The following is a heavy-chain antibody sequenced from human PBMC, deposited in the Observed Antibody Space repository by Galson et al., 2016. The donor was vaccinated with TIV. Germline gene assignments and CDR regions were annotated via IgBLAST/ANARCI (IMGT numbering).Heavy chain of an antibody. CDR3: ARDGAGDTKSEY. CDR1: GFTFRDYY. Sequence: SLRLSCAVSGFTFRDYYMSWIRQAPGKGLEWVSYISSSGSTIYYADSVQGRFTISRDNAQNSLYPQMNSLRAEDTAVYYCARDGAGDTKSEYWGQGNLVTVSS. V-gene: IGHV3-11*01. D-gene: IGHD1-26*01. CDR2: ISSSGSTI. J-gene: IGHJ4*02.